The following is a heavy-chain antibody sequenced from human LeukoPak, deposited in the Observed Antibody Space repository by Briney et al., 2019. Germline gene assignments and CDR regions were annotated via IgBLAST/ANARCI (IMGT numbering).Heavy chain of an antibody. J-gene: IGHJ4*01. D-gene: IGHD2-8*02. CDR3: ARHDEECPGEYCFLLSFDY. Sequence: SETLTLTCTVSGGSIDNFYWSWIRQSPGKGLEWIGYVHSSGRTDYNPSLRSRVSMSADASKSQLSLRLTSVTAADTAVYFCARHDEECPGEYCFLLSFDYWGPGSLVTVSS. CDR2: VHSSGRT. CDR1: GGSIDNFY. V-gene: IGHV4-59*08.